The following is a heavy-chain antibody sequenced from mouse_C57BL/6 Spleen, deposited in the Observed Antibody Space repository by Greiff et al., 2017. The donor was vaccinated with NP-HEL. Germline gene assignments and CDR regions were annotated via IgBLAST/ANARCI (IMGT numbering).Heavy chain of an antibody. CDR3: ARGGDGYYEGDY. J-gene: IGHJ2*01. D-gene: IGHD2-3*01. V-gene: IGHV1-59*01. CDR2: IDPSDSYT. Sequence: QVQLQQPGAELVRPGTSVKLSCKASGYTFTSYWMHWVKQRPGQGLEWIGVIDPSDSYTNYNQKFKGKATLTVDTSSSTAYMQLSSLTSEDSAVYYCARGGDGYYEGDYWGQGTTLTVSS. CDR1: GYTFTSYW.